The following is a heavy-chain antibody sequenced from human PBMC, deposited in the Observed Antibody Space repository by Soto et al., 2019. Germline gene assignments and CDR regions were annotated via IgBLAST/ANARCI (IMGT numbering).Heavy chain of an antibody. CDR3: ARVLVQYYDILTGYYGANFDY. Sequence: GASVKVSCKASGGTFSSYTISWVRQAPGQGLEWMGKIIPILGIANYAQKIQGRVTITADKSTSTAYIELRSLRSEDTAVYYFARVLVQYYDILTGYYGANFDYWGQGTLVTVSS. J-gene: IGHJ4*02. V-gene: IGHV1-69*02. CDR2: IIPILGIA. D-gene: IGHD3-9*01. CDR1: GGTFSSYT.